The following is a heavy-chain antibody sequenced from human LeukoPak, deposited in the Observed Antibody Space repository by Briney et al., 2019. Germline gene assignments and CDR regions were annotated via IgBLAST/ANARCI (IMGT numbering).Heavy chain of an antibody. V-gene: IGHV3-21*06. CDR3: AKPYCSGGSCYWFSAFDY. D-gene: IGHD2-15*01. CDR2: ISSSSYI. J-gene: IGHJ4*02. CDR1: GFTFSSYS. Sequence: GGSLRLSCAASGFTFSSYSMNWVRQAPGKGLEWVSSISSSSYIYYADSVKGRFTISRDNAKNSLFLQMNSLRAEDTAVYYCAKPYCSGGSCYWFSAFDYWGQGTLVTVSS.